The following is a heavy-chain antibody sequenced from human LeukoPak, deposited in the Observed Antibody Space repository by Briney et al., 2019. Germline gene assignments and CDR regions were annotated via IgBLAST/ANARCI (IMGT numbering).Heavy chain of an antibody. Sequence: GGSLRLSCSASGFTFSSFAMHWVRQAPGKGLDYVAAISRNGGSTYYAGSVKGRFTISRDNSKNTLYLQMSGLRAEDTAVYLCVKDLRSDFMGVLSRYLSYWGQGTLVTVSS. V-gene: IGHV3-64D*09. J-gene: IGHJ4*02. CDR1: GFTFSSFA. CDR2: ISRNGGST. D-gene: IGHD2/OR15-2a*01. CDR3: VKDLRSDFMGVLSRYLSY.